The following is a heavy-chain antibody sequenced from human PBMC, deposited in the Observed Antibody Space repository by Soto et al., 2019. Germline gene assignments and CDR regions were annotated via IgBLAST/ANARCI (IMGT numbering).Heavy chain of an antibody. CDR1: GFTFSDHY. Sequence: GGSLRLSCAASGFTFSDHYMDWVRQAPGKGLEWVGRTRNKANSYTTEYAASVKGRFTISRDDSKNSLYLQMNSLKTEDTAVYYCARLYCSGGSCYPESVYWGQEPWSPSPQ. D-gene: IGHD2-15*01. CDR2: TRNKANSYTT. CDR3: ARLYCSGGSCYPESVY. V-gene: IGHV3-72*01. J-gene: IGHJ4*01.